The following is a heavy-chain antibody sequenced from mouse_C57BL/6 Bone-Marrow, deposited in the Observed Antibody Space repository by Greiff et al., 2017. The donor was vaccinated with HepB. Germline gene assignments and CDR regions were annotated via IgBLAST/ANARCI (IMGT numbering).Heavy chain of an antibody. CDR3: AREGLYYDYDLYFDD. V-gene: IGHV1-55*01. CDR2: IYPGSGST. Sequence: QVQLQQPGAELVKPGASVKMSCKASGYTFTSYWITWVKQRPGQGLEWIGDIYPGSGSTNYNEKFKSKATLTVDTSSSTAYMQLSSLTSEDSAVYYCAREGLYYDYDLYFDDWGQGTTLTVSS. D-gene: IGHD2-4*01. J-gene: IGHJ2*01. CDR1: GYTFTSYW.